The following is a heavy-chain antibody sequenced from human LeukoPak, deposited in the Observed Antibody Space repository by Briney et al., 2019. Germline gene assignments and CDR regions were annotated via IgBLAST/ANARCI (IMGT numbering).Heavy chain of an antibody. V-gene: IGHV3-33*01. J-gene: IGHJ4*02. CDR2: IWYDGSNK. Sequence: PGGSLRLSCAASGCTFNSYGMHRVRQAPGKGLEWVAVIWYDGSNKYYADSVKGRFTISRDNSKNTLYLQMNSLRAEDTAVYYCARAVAVETSFDYWGQGTLVTVSS. CDR3: ARAVAVETSFDY. CDR1: GCTFNSYG. D-gene: IGHD6-19*01.